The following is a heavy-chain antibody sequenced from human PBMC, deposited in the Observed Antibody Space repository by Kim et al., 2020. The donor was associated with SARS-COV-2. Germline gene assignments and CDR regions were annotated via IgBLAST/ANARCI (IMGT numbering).Heavy chain of an antibody. CDR3: ARGSGGRELVRFPY. J-gene: IGHJ4*02. CDR1: GYTFTSYA. V-gene: IGHV7-4-1*02. CDR2: INTNTGNP. Sequence: ASVKVSCKASGYTFTSYAMNWVRQAPGQGLEWRGWINTNTGNPTYAQGFTGRFVFSLDTSVSTAYLQISSLKAEDTAVYYCARGSGGRELVRFPYWGQGTLVTVSS. D-gene: IGHD6-6*01.